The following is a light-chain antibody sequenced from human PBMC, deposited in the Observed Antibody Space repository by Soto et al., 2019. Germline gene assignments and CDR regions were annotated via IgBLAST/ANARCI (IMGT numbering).Light chain of an antibody. J-gene: IGKJ2*01. V-gene: IGKV1-5*03. CDR2: KAS. CDR3: QHYFSYPYA. Sequence: DIQVTQSPATLSASVGDTVSITCRASRSVLTWLAWYQQKPGKAPNLLIYKASRLRDGVPSRFSGSGSGTDFTLTITSLQPDDFASYFCQHYFSYPYAFGQGTKLEI. CDR1: RSVLTW.